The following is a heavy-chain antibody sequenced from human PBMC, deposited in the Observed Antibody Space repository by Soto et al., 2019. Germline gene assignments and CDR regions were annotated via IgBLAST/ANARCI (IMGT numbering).Heavy chain of an antibody. V-gene: IGHV4-31*03. Sequence: QVQLQESGPGLVKPSQTLSLTCTVSGGSISSGGYYWSWIRQHPGKGLEWIGYIYYSGSTYYNPSLKRRVTISVDTSKNRFSVKLSSVTAADTAVYYCAASCVGCGGFNYYGMDVWGQGTTVTVSS. J-gene: IGHJ6*02. CDR3: AASCVGCGGFNYYGMDV. D-gene: IGHD2-21*01. CDR1: GGSISSGGYY. CDR2: IYYSGST.